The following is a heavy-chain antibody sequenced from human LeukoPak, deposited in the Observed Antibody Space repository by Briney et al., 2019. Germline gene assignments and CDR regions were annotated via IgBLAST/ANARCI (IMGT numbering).Heavy chain of an antibody. J-gene: IGHJ5*02. V-gene: IGHV2-5*01. D-gene: IGHD3-22*01. CDR2: IYWNDDK. CDR1: GFSLSTSGVG. Sequence: SGPTLVNPTQTLTLTCTFSGFSLSTSGVGVGWIRQPPGEALEWLALIYWNDDKRYSPSLKSRLTITKDTSKNQVVLTMTNMDPVDTATYYCAHSRDTDTYYYDSSGVNWFDPWGQGTLVTVSS. CDR3: AHSRDTDTYYYDSSGVNWFDP.